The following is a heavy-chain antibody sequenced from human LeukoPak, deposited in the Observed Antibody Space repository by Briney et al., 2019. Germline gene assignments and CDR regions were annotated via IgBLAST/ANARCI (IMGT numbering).Heavy chain of an antibody. J-gene: IGHJ4*02. CDR2: INTNTGNP. V-gene: IGHV7-4-1*02. D-gene: IGHD3-10*01. CDR3: AREGAWMVRGVPHY. Sequence: GSVKVSCKASGGTFSSYAISWVRQAPGQGLEWMGWINTNTGNPTYAQGFTGRFVFSLDTSVSTAYLQISSLKAEDTAVYYCAREGAWMVRGVPHYWGQGTLVTVSS. CDR1: GGTFSSYA.